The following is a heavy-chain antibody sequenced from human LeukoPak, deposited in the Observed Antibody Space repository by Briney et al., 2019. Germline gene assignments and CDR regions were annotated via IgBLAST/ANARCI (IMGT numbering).Heavy chain of an antibody. Sequence: GGSLRLSCAASGFTFSSYAMTWVRQAPGKGLEWVSAISGTGGTTYYADSVKGRFTISRDNSKNTLYLQMNSLRAEDTAVYYCAKGDSSAWHALGSRYFDYWGQGTLVTVSS. J-gene: IGHJ4*02. CDR3: AKGDSSAWHALGSRYFDY. D-gene: IGHD6-19*01. V-gene: IGHV3-23*01. CDR1: GFTFSSYA. CDR2: ISGTGGTT.